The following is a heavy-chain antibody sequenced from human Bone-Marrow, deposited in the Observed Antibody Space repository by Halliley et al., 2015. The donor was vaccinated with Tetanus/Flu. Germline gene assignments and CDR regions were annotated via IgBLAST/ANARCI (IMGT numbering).Heavy chain of an antibody. Sequence: VSVTDFGGNTKYAESVEGRFTVSRGSSKNTLYLQMNSLRGDGTAVYYCARNKASSWADALDIWGQGTMVTVSS. V-gene: IGHV3-53*01. CDR2: TDFGGNT. D-gene: IGHD6-13*01. CDR3: ARNKASSWADALDI. J-gene: IGHJ3*02.